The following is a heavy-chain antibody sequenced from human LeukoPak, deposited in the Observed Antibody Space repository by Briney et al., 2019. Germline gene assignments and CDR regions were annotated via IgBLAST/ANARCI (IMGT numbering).Heavy chain of an antibody. V-gene: IGHV3-21*01. CDR2: ISSSSSYI. Sequence: GGSLRLSCAASGFTFSSYSMNWVRQAPGKGLEWVSSISSSSSYIYYADSVKGRFTISRDNAKNSLYLQMNGLRAEDTAVYYCARDSGIAVAGSLDYWGQGTLVTVSS. CDR1: GFTFSSYS. CDR3: ARDSGIAVAGSLDY. D-gene: IGHD6-19*01. J-gene: IGHJ4*02.